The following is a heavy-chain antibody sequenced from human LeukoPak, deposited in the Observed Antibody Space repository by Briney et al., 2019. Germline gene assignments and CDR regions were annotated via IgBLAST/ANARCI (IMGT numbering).Heavy chain of an antibody. CDR3: ARDGTAAGTGYYYGMDV. J-gene: IGHJ6*02. CDR2: ISSSSSYI. V-gene: IGHV3-21*01. CDR1: GFTFSSYS. D-gene: IGHD6-13*01. Sequence: GGSLRLSCAASGFTFSSYSMSWVRQAPGKGLEWVSSISSSSSYIYYADSVKGRFTISRDNAKNSLYLQMNSLRAEDTAVHYCARDGTAAGTGYYYGMDVWGQGTTVTVSS.